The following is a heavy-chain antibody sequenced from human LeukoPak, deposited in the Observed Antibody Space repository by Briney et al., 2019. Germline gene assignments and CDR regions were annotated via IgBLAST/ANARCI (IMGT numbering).Heavy chain of an antibody. CDR2: ISSSSSTI. V-gene: IGHV3-48*02. D-gene: IGHD6-13*01. CDR3: ARDRVAAAGTDFDY. CDR1: GFTFSSYS. J-gene: IGHJ4*02. Sequence: GGSLRLSCAASGFTFSSYSMNWVRQAPGKGLEWVSYISSSSSTIYYAGSVKGRFTISRDNAKNSLYLQMNSLRDEDTAVYYCARDRVAAAGTDFDYWGQGTLVTVSS.